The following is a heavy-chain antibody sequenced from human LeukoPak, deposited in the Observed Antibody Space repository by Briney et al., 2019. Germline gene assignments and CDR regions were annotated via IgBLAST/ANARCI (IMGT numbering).Heavy chain of an antibody. CDR3: ARLAAAGTFYFDY. Sequence: SGTLSLTCTVSGGSISSSRYYWGWIRQPPGKGLGWIGSIYYSGSTYYNPSLKSRVTISVDTSKNQFSLKLSSVTAADTAVYYCARLAAAGTFYFDYWGQGTLVTVSS. V-gene: IGHV4-39*01. J-gene: IGHJ4*02. D-gene: IGHD6-13*01. CDR2: IYYSGST. CDR1: GGSISSSRYY.